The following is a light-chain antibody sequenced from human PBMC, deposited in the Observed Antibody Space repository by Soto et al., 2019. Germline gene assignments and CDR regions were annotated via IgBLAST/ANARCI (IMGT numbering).Light chain of an antibody. Sequence: DIQMTQSPSTLSASVGDRVTITCRASQSISSWLAWYQQKPGKAPKLLIYDASSLESGVPSRFSGSGSGTEFTLTISSLQPEDFATYYCQQANSFPPFTFGPGTKVDIK. CDR3: QQANSFPPFT. V-gene: IGKV1-5*01. CDR2: DAS. CDR1: QSISSW. J-gene: IGKJ3*01.